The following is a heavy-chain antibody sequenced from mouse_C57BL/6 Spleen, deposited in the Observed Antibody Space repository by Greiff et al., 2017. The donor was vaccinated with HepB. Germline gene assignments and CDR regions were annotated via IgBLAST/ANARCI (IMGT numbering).Heavy chain of an antibody. V-gene: IGHV14-4*01. CDR2: IDPENGDT. Sequence: EVKLMESGAELVRPGASVKLSCTASGFNIKDDYMHWVKQRPEQGLEWIGWIDPENGDTEYASKFQGKATITADTSSNTAYLQLSSLTSEDTAVYYCTTSTTVAMDYWGQGTSVTVSS. CDR3: TTSTTVAMDY. J-gene: IGHJ4*01. D-gene: IGHD2-13*01. CDR1: GFNIKDDY.